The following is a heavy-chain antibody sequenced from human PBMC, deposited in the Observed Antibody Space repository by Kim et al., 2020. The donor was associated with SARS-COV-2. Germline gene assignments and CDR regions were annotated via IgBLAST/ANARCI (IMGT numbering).Heavy chain of an antibody. CDR1: GYTFTSYG. CDR2: ISAHNGNT. J-gene: IGHJ6*02. V-gene: IGHV1-18*01. Sequence: ASVKVSCKASGYTFTSYGISWVRQAPGQGLEWMGWISAHNGNTNYAQKLQGRVTMTTDTSTSTAYMELRSLRSDDTAVYYCARDSISMVRGVVYYYYYGMDVWGQGTTVTVSS. D-gene: IGHD3-10*01. CDR3: ARDSISMVRGVVYYYYYGMDV.